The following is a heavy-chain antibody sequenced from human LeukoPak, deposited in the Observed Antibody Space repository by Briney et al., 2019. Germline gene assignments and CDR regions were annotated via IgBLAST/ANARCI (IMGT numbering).Heavy chain of an antibody. Sequence: SETLSLTCTVSGGSISSGSYYWSWIRQPAGKGLEWIGRIYTSGSTNYNPSLKSRVTISVDTSKNQFSLKLSSVTAADTAVYYCARVAEAGGFGYWGQGTLVTVSS. V-gene: IGHV4-61*02. D-gene: IGHD6-13*01. CDR2: IYTSGST. CDR1: GGSISSGSYY. CDR3: ARVAEAGGFGY. J-gene: IGHJ4*02.